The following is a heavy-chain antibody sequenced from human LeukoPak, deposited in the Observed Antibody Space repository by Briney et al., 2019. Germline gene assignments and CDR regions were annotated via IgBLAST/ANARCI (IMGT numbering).Heavy chain of an antibody. Sequence: SETLSLTCTVSGGSISNYYWSWIRQPPGKGLEWIGFIYSSGNTNYNPSLKSRLTVSLDTSKSQFSLKLSSVTAADTAIYYCARSTTESGFDYWGHGTLVTVPS. CDR2: IYSSGNT. J-gene: IGHJ4*01. CDR1: GGSISNYY. V-gene: IGHV4-59*01. CDR3: ARSTTESGFDY. D-gene: IGHD4-17*01.